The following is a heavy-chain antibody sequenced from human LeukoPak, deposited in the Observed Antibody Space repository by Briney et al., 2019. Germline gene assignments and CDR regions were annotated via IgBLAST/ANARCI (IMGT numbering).Heavy chain of an antibody. CDR1: GGSISSYY. V-gene: IGHV4-59*08. CDR3: ARHRRDGYNPFFDY. Sequence: SETLSLTCTVSGGSISSYYWSWIRQPPGKGLEWIGYIYYSGSTNYNPSLKSRVTISVDTSKNQFSLKLSSVTAADTAVYYCARHRRDGYNPFFDYWGQGTLVTVSS. D-gene: IGHD5-24*01. J-gene: IGHJ4*02. CDR2: IYYSGST.